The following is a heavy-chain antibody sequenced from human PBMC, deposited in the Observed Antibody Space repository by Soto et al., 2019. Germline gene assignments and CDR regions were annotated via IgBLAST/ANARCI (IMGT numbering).Heavy chain of an antibody. D-gene: IGHD3-10*01. CDR2: INHSGST. Sequence: SETLSLTCAVYGGPFSGYYWSWIRQPPGKGLEWIGEINHSGSTNYNPSLKSRVTMSVDTSESHFSLKVSSVTAADTAVYYCARRPYYGSGIYYGRSPGMDVWGQGTTVTVSS. V-gene: IGHV4-34*01. J-gene: IGHJ6*02. CDR1: GGPFSGYY. CDR3: ARRPYYGSGIYYGRSPGMDV.